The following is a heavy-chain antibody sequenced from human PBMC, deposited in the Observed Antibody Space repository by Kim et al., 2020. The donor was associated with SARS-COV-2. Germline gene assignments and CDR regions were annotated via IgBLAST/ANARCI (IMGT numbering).Heavy chain of an antibody. V-gene: IGHV7-4-1*02. D-gene: IGHD3-9*01. CDR2: INTNTGNP. Sequence: ASVKVSCKASGYTFTSYAMNWVRQAPGQGLEWMGWINTNTGNPTYAQGFTGRFVFSLDTSVSTAYLQISSLKAEDTAVYYCARAQRYYDILTGYRSGYGMDVWGQGTTVTVSS. CDR3: ARAQRYYDILTGYRSGYGMDV. CDR1: GYTFTSYA. J-gene: IGHJ6*02.